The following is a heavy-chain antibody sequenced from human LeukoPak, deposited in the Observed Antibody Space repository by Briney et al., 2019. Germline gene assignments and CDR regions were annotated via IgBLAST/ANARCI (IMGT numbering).Heavy chain of an antibody. V-gene: IGHV4-59*01. CDR3: ARVWRYCSGTSCYALDY. J-gene: IGHJ4*02. Sequence: PSETLSLTCTVSGGSISSYYWSWIRQPPGKGLEWIGYIYYSGSTNYNPSLKSRVTISVDTSKNQFSLKLSSVTAADTAVYYCARVWRYCSGTSCYALDYWGQGTLVTVSS. D-gene: IGHD2-2*01. CDR1: GGSISSYY. CDR2: IYYSGST.